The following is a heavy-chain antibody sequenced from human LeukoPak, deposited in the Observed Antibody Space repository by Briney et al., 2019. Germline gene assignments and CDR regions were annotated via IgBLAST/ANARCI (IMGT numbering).Heavy chain of an antibody. V-gene: IGHV4-39*07. D-gene: IGHD2-2*01. CDR3: ARGVRTSCYAGGKCKRTKYFDY. J-gene: IGHJ4*02. CDR2: INHSGST. CDR1: GGSISSGSYY. Sequence: PSQTLSLTCTVSGGSISSGSYYWSWIRQPPGKGLEWIGEINHSGSTNYNPSLKSRVTISVDTSKNQFSLKLSSVTAADTAVYYCARGVRTSCYAGGKCKRTKYFDYWGQGTLVTVSS.